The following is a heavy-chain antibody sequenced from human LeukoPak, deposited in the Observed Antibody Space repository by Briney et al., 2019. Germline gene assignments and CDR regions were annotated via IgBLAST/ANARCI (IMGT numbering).Heavy chain of an antibody. CDR2: IIPILGIA. Sequence: ASVKVSCKASGGTFSSYAISWVRPAPGQGLEWMGRIIPILGIANYAQKFQGRVTITADKSTSTAYMELSSLRSEDTAVYYCARDAVNYYDSSGSTGYWGQGTLVTVSS. D-gene: IGHD3-22*01. CDR1: GGTFSSYA. V-gene: IGHV1-69*04. J-gene: IGHJ4*02. CDR3: ARDAVNYYDSSGSTGY.